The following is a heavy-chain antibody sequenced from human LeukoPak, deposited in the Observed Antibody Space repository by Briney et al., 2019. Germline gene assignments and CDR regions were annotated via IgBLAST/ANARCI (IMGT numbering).Heavy chain of an antibody. D-gene: IGHD2-2*01. CDR3: AKTPPGCSSTSCYAPELVPSLDYYYYGMDV. CDR1: GFTFSSYA. V-gene: IGHV3-23*01. CDR2: ISGSGGST. Sequence: PGGSLRLSCAASGFTFSSYAMSWVRQAPGKGLEWVSAISGSGGSTYYADSVKGRFTISRDNSKNTLYLQMNSLRAEDTAVYYCAKTPPGCSSTSCYAPELVPSLDYYYYGMDVWGQGTTVTVSS. J-gene: IGHJ6*02.